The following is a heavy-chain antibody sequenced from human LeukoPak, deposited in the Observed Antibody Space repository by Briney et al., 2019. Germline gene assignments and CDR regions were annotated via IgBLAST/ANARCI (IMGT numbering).Heavy chain of an antibody. J-gene: IGHJ3*02. Sequence: GESLKISCKGSGYSFTSYWIGWVRQMPGKGLEWMGIIYPGDSDTRYSPSFQGQVTISADKSISTAYLQWSSLKASDTAMHYCARDSNSWYDAFDIWGQGTMVTVSS. CDR1: GYSFTSYW. D-gene: IGHD6-13*01. CDR2: IYPGDSDT. CDR3: ARDSNSWYDAFDI. V-gene: IGHV5-51*01.